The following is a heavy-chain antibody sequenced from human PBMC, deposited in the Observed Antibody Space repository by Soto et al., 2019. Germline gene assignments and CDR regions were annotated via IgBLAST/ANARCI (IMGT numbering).Heavy chain of an antibody. CDR1: GDSVSSNTAA. CDR2: TYYRSKWYN. V-gene: IGHV6-1*01. D-gene: IGHD3-3*01. CDR3: FRGGFGFLARFAY. J-gene: IGHJ4*02. Sequence: PSQTLSLTCVISGDSVSSNTAAWNWIRQSPSRGLEWLGRTYYRSKWYNDYAISVKSRITINPDTSKNQFSLQLNSVTPGDTAVYFFFRGGFGFLARFAYCGQRTLVLVSS.